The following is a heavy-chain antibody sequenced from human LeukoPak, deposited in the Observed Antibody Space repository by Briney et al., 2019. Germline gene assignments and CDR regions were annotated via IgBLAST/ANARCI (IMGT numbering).Heavy chain of an antibody. Sequence: GGSLRLSCAASGFPFSTHSLSWVRQAPGKGLEWVSVMYSGGSTYYADSVKGRFTISRDNSKNTLSLQMNSLRVEDTGVYYCARDLRETGHRDWGQGTLVIVSS. V-gene: IGHV3-66*01. J-gene: IGHJ4*02. CDR2: MYSGGST. D-gene: IGHD3-9*01. CDR1: GFPFSTHS. CDR3: ARDLRETGHRD.